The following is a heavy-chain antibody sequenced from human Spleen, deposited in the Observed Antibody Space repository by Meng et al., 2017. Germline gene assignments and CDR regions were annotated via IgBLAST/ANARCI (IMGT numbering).Heavy chain of an antibody. CDR2: ISGRGGST. CDR1: GFTFSSYA. V-gene: IGHV3-23*01. Sequence: GGSLRLSCAASGFTFSSYAMTWVRQAPGKGLEWVLGISGRGGSTYYADSVKGRFTISRDNSKNTLYLQMNSLRAEDTALYYCARDLLSGGTTDYWGQGTLVTVSS. D-gene: IGHD2-15*01. J-gene: IGHJ4*02. CDR3: ARDLLSGGTTDY.